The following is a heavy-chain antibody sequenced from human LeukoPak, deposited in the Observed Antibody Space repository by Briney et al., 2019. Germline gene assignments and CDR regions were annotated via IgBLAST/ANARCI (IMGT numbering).Heavy chain of an antibody. CDR2: INPSGGST. J-gene: IGHJ4*02. V-gene: IGHV1-46*01. Sequence: GASVKVSCKASGYTFTSYYMHWVRQAPGRGLEWMGIINPSGGSTSYAQKFQGRVTMTRDTSTSTVYMELSSLRSEDTAVYYCARGFNIRYCSGGSCKQLDYWGQGTLVTVSS. D-gene: IGHD2-15*01. CDR1: GYTFTSYY. CDR3: ARGFNIRYCSGGSCKQLDY.